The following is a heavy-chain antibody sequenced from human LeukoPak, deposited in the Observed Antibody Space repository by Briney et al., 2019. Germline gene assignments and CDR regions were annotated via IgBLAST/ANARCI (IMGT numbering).Heavy chain of an antibody. CDR2: IYPGDSDT. J-gene: IGHJ3*02. Sequence: GESLRISCKGSGYSFTSYWIGWVRQMPGKGLEWMGIIYPGDSDTRYSPSFQGQVTISADKSISTAYLQWISLKASDTAMYYCARQLPGVSSAFDIWGQGTMVFTVSS. CDR1: GYSFTSYW. D-gene: IGHD5/OR15-5a*01. V-gene: IGHV5-51*01. CDR3: ARQLPGVSSAFDI.